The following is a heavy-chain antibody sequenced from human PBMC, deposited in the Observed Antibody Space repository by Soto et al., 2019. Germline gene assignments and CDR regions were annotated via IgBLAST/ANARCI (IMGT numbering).Heavy chain of an antibody. J-gene: IGHJ4*02. CDR3: ARTTAVPNTLRSRYFFDY. Sequence: SETLSLTCSVSGGSVSNKTYYWSWIRQPPGKRLEWIGYVYYSGTTNYNPSLKSRVTISVDLSKNQFSLRLSSVTTAETALYYCARTTAVPNTLRSRYFFDYWGQGTLVTVSS. CDR1: GGSVSNKTYY. V-gene: IGHV4-61*01. D-gene: IGHD4-17*01. CDR2: VYYSGTT.